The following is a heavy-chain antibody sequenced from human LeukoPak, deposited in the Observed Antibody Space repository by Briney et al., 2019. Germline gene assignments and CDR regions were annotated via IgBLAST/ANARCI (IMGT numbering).Heavy chain of an antibody. V-gene: IGHV4-59*01. CDR1: GGSISSYY. CDR3: ATMVQGVHTYFGS. Sequence: SETLSLTCTVSGGSISSYYWSWIRQPPGKGLEWIGYIYYSGSTNYNPSLKSRVTMPLDTSKNQLSLKLSSVTAADTAVYYCATMVQGVHTYFGSWGQGNLVAVSS. D-gene: IGHD3-10*01. J-gene: IGHJ4*02. CDR2: IYYSGST.